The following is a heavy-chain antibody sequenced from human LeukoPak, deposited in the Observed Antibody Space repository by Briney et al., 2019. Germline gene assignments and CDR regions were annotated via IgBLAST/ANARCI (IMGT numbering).Heavy chain of an antibody. V-gene: IGHV1-69*04. Sequence: ASVKVSCKASGGTFSSYAISWVRQAPGQGLEWMGRIIPILGIANYAQKFQGRVTITADKSTSTAYMELSSLRSEDTAVYYCAREPNYDFWSGQTAFDYWGQGTLVTVSS. CDR2: IIPILGIA. CDR1: GGTFSSYA. CDR3: AREPNYDFWSGQTAFDY. J-gene: IGHJ4*02. D-gene: IGHD3-3*01.